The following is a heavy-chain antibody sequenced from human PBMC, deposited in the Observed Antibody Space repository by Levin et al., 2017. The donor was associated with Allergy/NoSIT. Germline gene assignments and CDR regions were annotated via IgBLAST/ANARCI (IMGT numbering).Heavy chain of an antibody. CDR2: ISYTGTS. D-gene: IGHD2-15*01. J-gene: IGHJ4*02. CDR1: GGPISDYY. V-gene: IGHV4-59*13. Sequence: SQTLSLTCTVSGGPISDYYWSWIRQPPGKGLECIGFISYTGTSNYNPSLKSRVSISVATPKNQFSLRLRSVTTADTAVFYCARPGIKCRGGSCDDLPLAYWGQGTLVSVSS. CDR3: ARPGIKCRGGSCDDLPLAY.